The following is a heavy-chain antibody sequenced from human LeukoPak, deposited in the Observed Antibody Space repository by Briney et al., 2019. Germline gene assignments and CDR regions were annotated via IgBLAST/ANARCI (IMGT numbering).Heavy chain of an antibody. D-gene: IGHD3-16*02. CDR1: GFSVSSNY. Sequence: GGSLRLSCAAAGFSVSSNYMSWDRQAPGKGLEWVSVYYSGGRTYYADSVKGRFTISRDSSKNTVDLQMDSLRADDTATYYCARVKAVFVGDVRRSLPRELDYWGQGVLVTVSS. CDR2: YYSGGRT. CDR3: ARVKAVFVGDVRRSLPRELDY. V-gene: IGHV3-66*01. J-gene: IGHJ4*02.